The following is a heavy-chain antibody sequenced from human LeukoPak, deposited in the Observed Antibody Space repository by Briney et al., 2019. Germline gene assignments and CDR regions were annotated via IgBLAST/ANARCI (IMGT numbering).Heavy chain of an antibody. CDR3: ASSLYYDSSGTNFDY. CDR1: GGSISSYY. CDR2: IYYSGST. Sequence: SETLSLTCAVSGGSISSYYWSWIRQPPGKGLEWIGYIYYSGSTNYNPSLKSRVTISVDTSKNQFSLKLSSVTAADTAVYYCASSLYYDSSGTNFDYWGQGTLVTVSS. D-gene: IGHD3-22*01. V-gene: IGHV4-59*12. J-gene: IGHJ4*02.